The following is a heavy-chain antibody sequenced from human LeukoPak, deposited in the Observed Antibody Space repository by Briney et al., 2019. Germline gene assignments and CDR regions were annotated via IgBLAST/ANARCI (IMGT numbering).Heavy chain of an antibody. V-gene: IGHV3-23*01. D-gene: IGHD5-18*01. CDR2: ISGSGGST. CDR3: AKGIQLWFKDYFDY. Sequence: HSGGSLRLSCAASGFTFSSYAMSWVRQAPGKGLEWVSAISGSGGSTYYADSVKGRFTISRDNSKNTLYLQMNSLRAEDTAVYYCAKGIQLWFKDYFDYWGQGTLVTVSS. J-gene: IGHJ4*02. CDR1: GFTFSSYA.